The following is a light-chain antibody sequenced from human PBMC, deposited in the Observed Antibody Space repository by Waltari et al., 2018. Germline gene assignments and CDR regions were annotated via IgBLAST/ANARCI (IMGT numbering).Light chain of an antibody. CDR2: DVN. CDR1: SSDVGSYNL. J-gene: IGLJ3*02. CDR3: CSYAGSAISV. V-gene: IGLV2-23*02. Sequence: QSALTQTATVSGSPGQPITISCPGTSSDVGSYNLLPWYQQHPGKAPTLIIYDVNKRPSGVSNRFSGSKSGNTASLTISGLQAADEADYYCCSYAGSAISVFGGGTRLTVL.